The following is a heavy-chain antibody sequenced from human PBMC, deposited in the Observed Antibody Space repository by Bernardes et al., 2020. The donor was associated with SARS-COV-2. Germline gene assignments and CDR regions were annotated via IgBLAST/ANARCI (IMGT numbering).Heavy chain of an antibody. CDR3: AAAVVTATLIDY. J-gene: IGHJ4*02. CDR2: IYYSGST. CDR1: GGSISSYY. Sequence: SEPLSLTCTVSGGSISSYYWSWIRQPPGKGLEWIGYIYYSGSTNYNPSLKSRVTISVDTSKNQFSLKLSSVTAADTAVYYCAAAVVTATLIDYWGQGTLVTVSS. D-gene: IGHD2-21*02. V-gene: IGHV4-59*01.